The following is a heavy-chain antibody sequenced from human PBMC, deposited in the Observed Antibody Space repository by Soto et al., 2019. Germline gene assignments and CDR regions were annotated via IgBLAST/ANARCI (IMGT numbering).Heavy chain of an antibody. CDR1: GFSVSINY. CDR2: IYSGGTT. V-gene: IGHV3-66*01. CDR3: AGDLTDGDFVDAFDV. J-gene: IGHJ3*01. D-gene: IGHD4-17*01. Sequence: ELQLVESGGGLVQPGGSLRLSCAASGFSVSINYVNWVRQAPGKGLEWVSVIYSGGTTHYADSVKGRFTISRDTSKNTLYLQMTSLRVENTAVYYCAGDLTDGDFVDAFDVWGQWTMVTVSS.